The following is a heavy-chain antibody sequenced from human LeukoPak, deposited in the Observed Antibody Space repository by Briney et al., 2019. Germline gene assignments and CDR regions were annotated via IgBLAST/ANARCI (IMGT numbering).Heavy chain of an antibody. Sequence: GGSLRLSCAASGFTFSSYGMHWVRQAPGKGLEWVAVISYDGSNKYYADSVKGRFTISRDNSKNTLYLQMNSLRAEDTAVYYCAKDSGSSEYYFDYWGQGTLVAVSS. D-gene: IGHD1-26*01. CDR1: GFTFSSYG. CDR3: AKDSGSSEYYFDY. CDR2: ISYDGSNK. J-gene: IGHJ4*02. V-gene: IGHV3-30*18.